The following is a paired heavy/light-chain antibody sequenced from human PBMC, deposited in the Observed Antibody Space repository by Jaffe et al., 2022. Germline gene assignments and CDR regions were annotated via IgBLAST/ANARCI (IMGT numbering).Heavy chain of an antibody. CDR3: VRSRMFSARGVIVGDFQH. Sequence: EVQLVESGGGLVQPGGSLRLSCSASGFTFSDYAMYWVRQVPGKGLEYVSSISSDGGTTDYAGSVKGRFTISRDNSKNTLYLQMGSLRADDMAVYYCVRSRMFSARGVIVGDFQHWGQGALITVSS. CDR1: GFTFSDYA. CDR2: ISSDGGTT. V-gene: IGHV3-64*07. J-gene: IGHJ1*01. D-gene: IGHD3-16*02.
Light chain of an antibody. CDR3: SSYTSDITFVI. Sequence: QSALTQPPSVSGSPGQSVTISCTGTSGDIGSYYRVSWYQQPPGRAPKLIIYEVSNRPSGVPDRFSGSKSGNTASLTISGLQAEDEADYYCSSYTSDITFVIFGGGTKLTVL. CDR1: SGDIGSYYR. V-gene: IGLV2-18*02. J-gene: IGLJ2*01. CDR2: EVS.